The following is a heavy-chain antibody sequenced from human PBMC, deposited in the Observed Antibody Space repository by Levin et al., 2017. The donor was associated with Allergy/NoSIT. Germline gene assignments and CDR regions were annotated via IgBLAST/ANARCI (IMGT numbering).Heavy chain of an antibody. CDR1: GFTFSSYW. D-gene: IGHD5-12*01. CDR3: ARIGYSGYEFYY. CDR2: INSDGSST. Sequence: GGSLRLSCAASGFTFSSYWMHWVRQAPGKGLVWVSRINSDGSSTSYADSVKGRFTISRDNAKNTLYLQMNSLRAEDTAVYYCARIGYSGYEFYYWGQGTLVTVSS. V-gene: IGHV3-74*01. J-gene: IGHJ4*02.